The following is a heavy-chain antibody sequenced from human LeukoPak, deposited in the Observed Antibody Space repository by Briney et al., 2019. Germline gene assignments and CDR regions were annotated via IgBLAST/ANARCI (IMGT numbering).Heavy chain of an antibody. CDR3: ARGLGYCSGGRCYAWFDP. CDR2: FDPEDGET. Sequence: ASVKVSCKVSGYTLTELSMHWVRQAPGKGLEWMGGFDPEDGETIYAQKFQGRVTMTRDMSTSTVYMELGSLRSEDTAVYYCARGLGYCSGGRCYAWFDPWGQGTLVTVSS. J-gene: IGHJ5*02. D-gene: IGHD2-15*01. CDR1: GYTLTELS. V-gene: IGHV1-24*01.